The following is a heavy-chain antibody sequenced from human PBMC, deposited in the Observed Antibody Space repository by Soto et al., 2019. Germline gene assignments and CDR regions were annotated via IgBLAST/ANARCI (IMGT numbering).Heavy chain of an antibody. J-gene: IGHJ6*02. CDR3: ARDAKVVAAATVYYYYYGMDV. D-gene: IGHD2-15*01. V-gene: IGHV1-69*08. CDR2: IIPILGIA. Sequence: QVQLVQSGAEVKKPGSSVKVSCKASGGTFSSYTISWVRQAPGQGLEWMGRIIPILGIANYAQKFQGRVTITADKSTSTAYMELSSLRSEDTAVYYCARDAKVVAAATVYYYYYGMDVWGQGTTVTVSS. CDR1: GGTFSSYT.